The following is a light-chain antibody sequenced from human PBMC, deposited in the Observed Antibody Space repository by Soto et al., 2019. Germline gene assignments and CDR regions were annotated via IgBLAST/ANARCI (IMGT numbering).Light chain of an antibody. V-gene: IGLV4-69*01. CDR1: SGHSNNA. CDR3: QTWDTGIQF. J-gene: IGLJ2*01. CDR2: LNSDGSH. Sequence: QSVLTQSPSASASLGASVKLTCTLSSGHSNNAIAWHQQQPEKGPRFLMRLNSDGSHNKGDGIPDRFSGSSSGAERYLTISSLHSEDEADYYCQTWDTGIQFFGGGTKLTVL.